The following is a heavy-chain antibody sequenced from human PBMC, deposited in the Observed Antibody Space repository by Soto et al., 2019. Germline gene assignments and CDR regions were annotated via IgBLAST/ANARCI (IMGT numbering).Heavy chain of an antibody. CDR1: GFTFSSYS. CDR3: ARVVIAVADY. Sequence: GGSLRLACAASGFTFSSYSMNWVRQVPGKGLEWVSSISSSSSYIYYADSVKGRFTISRDNAKNSLYLQMNSLRAEDTAVYYCARVVIAVADYWGQGTLVTVSS. V-gene: IGHV3-21*01. J-gene: IGHJ4*02. D-gene: IGHD6-19*01. CDR2: ISSSSSYI.